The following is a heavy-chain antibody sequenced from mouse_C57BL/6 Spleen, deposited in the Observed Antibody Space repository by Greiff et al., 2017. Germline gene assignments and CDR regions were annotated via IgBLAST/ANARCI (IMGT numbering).Heavy chain of an antibody. J-gene: IGHJ1*03. Sequence: VKLLESDAELVKPGASVKISCKVSGYTFTDHTIHWMKQRPEQGLEWIGYIYPRDGSTKYNEKFKGKATLTADKSSSTAYMQLNSLTSEDSAVYFCARLPDGYYAYWYFDVWGTGTTVTVSS. CDR3: ARLPDGYYAYWYFDV. D-gene: IGHD2-3*01. CDR1: GYTFTDHT. V-gene: IGHV1-78*01. CDR2: IYPRDGST.